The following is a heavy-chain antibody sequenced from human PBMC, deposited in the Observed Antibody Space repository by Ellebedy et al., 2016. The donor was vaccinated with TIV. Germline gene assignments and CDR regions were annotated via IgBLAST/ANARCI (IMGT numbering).Heavy chain of an antibody. CDR1: GYSFTSYW. CDR2: IYPGDSDT. J-gene: IGHJ6*02. V-gene: IGHV5-51*01. CDR3: ARRLDYYYGMDV. Sequence: GGSLRLXXKGSGYSFTSYWIGWVRQMPGKGLEWMGIIYPGDSDTRYSPSFQGQVTISADKSISTAYLQWSSLKASDTAMYYCARRLDYYYGMDVWGQGTTVTVSS. D-gene: IGHD6-19*01.